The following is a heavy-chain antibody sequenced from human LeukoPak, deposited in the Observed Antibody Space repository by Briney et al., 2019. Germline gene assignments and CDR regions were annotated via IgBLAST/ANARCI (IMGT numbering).Heavy chain of an antibody. D-gene: IGHD6-13*01. J-gene: IGHJ6*03. Sequence: SETLSLTCTVSGGSIRSGDYYWSWIRQPPGKGLEWIGYIYYSGSAYYNPSLKSRVIISVDTSKNQFSLKLSSVTAAGTAVYYCARDNKQQLAKYYYYYMDVWGKGTTVTVSS. CDR2: IYYSGSA. V-gene: IGHV4-30-4*08. CDR1: GGSIRSGDYY. CDR3: ARDNKQQLAKYYYYYMDV.